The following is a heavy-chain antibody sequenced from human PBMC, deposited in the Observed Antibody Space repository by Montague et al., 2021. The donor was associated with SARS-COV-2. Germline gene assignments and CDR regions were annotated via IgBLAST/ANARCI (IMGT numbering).Heavy chain of an antibody. V-gene: IGHV4-39*01. J-gene: IGHJ3*01. CDR2: IYNRGAS. CDR3: ARRVTRGAFDV. D-gene: IGHD1-1*01. Sequence: SETLSLTCTVSGGSINSSTYYWGWTRQPPGKGLEWIATIYNRGASCSDPSLRSRVTISADTSRNQFNLKLTSVTAADTGLYYCARRVTRGAFDVWGQGTMVTVSS. CDR1: GGSINSSTYY.